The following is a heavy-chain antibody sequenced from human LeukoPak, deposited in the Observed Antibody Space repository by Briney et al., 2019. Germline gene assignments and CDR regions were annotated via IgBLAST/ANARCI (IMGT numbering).Heavy chain of an antibody. CDR1: GGSISSYY. D-gene: IGHD3-9*01. V-gene: IGHV4-59*04. Sequence: PSETLSLTCTVSGGSISSYYWSWIRQPPGKGLEWVGSIYYTGTTYYKPSLNSRIAMSVDTSKNHFSLRLSSVTAADTAIYYCARQSRDYDILTGYYRSLFDSWGQGTLVTVSS. CDR3: ARQSRDYDILTGYYRSLFDS. J-gene: IGHJ4*02. CDR2: IYYTGTT.